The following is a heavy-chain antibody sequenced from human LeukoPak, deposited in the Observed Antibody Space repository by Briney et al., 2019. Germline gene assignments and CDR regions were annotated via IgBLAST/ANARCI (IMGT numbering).Heavy chain of an antibody. CDR3: ARNYDSSGYGYNWFDP. D-gene: IGHD3-22*01. Sequence: KTGGSLRLSCAASGFTFSSYAMSWVRQAPGKGLEWVSSITGSSSFIYYADSVKGRFTISRDNAKNSLHLQMNSLRAEDTAVYYCARNYDSSGYGYNWFDPWGQGTLVTVSS. CDR2: ITGSSSFI. CDR1: GFTFSSYA. J-gene: IGHJ5*02. V-gene: IGHV3-21*01.